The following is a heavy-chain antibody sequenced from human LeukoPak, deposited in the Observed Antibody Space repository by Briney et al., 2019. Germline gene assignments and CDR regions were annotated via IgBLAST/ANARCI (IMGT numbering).Heavy chain of an antibody. CDR3: ARGGDVAVY. J-gene: IGHJ4*02. CDR1: GFTFSSYW. D-gene: IGHD4-17*01. CDR2: ISSSSRTI. Sequence: GESLRLSCAVSGFTFSSYWMSWVRQAPGKGLEWVSYISSSSRTIYYADSVKGRFTISRDNAKNSLYLQMNSLRAEDTAVYYCARGGDVAVYWGQGTLVTVSS. V-gene: IGHV3-48*01.